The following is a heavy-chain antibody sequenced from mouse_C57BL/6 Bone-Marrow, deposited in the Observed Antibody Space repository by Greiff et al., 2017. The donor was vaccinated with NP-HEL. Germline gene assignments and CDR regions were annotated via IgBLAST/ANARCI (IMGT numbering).Heavy chain of an antibody. V-gene: IGHV1-15*01. CDR3: TRSSMGGGFAY. Sequence: QVQLQQSGAELVRPGASVTLSCKASGYTFPDYEMHWVKQTPVHGLEWIGAIDPETGGTAYNQKFKGKAILTADKSSSTAYMELRSLTSEDSAVYYCTRSSMGGGFAYWGQGTLVTVSA. CDR2: IDPETGGT. CDR1: GYTFPDYE. D-gene: IGHD2-10*02. J-gene: IGHJ3*01.